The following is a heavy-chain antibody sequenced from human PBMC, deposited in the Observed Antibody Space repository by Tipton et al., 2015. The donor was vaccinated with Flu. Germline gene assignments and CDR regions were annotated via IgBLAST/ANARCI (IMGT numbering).Heavy chain of an antibody. Sequence: GSLRLSCAASGFTFSSYGMHWVRQAPGKGLEWVAFIRYDGSNKYYADSVKGRFTISRDNSKNTVYLQMDSLRAEDTAVYYCARTRGGYCSSTSCFADFFDFWGQGALVTVSS. V-gene: IGHV3-30*02. J-gene: IGHJ4*02. CDR1: GFTFSSYG. D-gene: IGHD2-2*01. CDR3: ARTRGGYCSSTSCFADFFDF. CDR2: IRYDGSNK.